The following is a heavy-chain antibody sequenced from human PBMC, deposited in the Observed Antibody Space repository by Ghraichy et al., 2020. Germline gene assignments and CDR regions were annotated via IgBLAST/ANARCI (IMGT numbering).Heavy chain of an antibody. CDR3: ARVFGIVGAYYFDY. J-gene: IGHJ4*02. V-gene: IGHV5-10-1*01. Sequence: GGSLRLSCEGSGYSFISYWITWVRQMPGKGLEWMGRIDPCDSYTKYSPSFQGHVTISVDKSIRTAYLQWSSLKASDTAMYYCARVFGIVGAYYFDYWGQGTLVTVSS. CDR1: GYSFISYW. CDR2: IDPCDSYT. D-gene: IGHD1-26*01.